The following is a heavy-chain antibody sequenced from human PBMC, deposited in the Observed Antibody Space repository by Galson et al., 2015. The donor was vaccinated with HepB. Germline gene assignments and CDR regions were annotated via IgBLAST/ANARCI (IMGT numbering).Heavy chain of an antibody. Sequence: SLRLSCAASGLIFSDYSMHWVRQAPGEGLEWVAVVSYDGSNKNYADSVKGRFTISRDNSKNTLFLQMKSLRGEDTAVYYCAQDKRITSARHVSYYSFGMDVWGQGTEVTVSS. CDR1: GLIFSDYS. V-gene: IGHV3-30*18. J-gene: IGHJ6*02. CDR3: AQDKRITSARHVSYYSFGMDV. CDR2: VSYDGSNK. D-gene: IGHD3-10*01.